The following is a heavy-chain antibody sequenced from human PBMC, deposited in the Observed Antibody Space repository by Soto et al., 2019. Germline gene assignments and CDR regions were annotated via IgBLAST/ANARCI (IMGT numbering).Heavy chain of an antibody. CDR3: TRHKGYCSGGSCTVRFDP. Sequence: GGSLRLSCAASGFTFSGSAMHWVRQASGKGLEWVGRIRSKANSYATAYAASVKGRFTISRDDSKNTAYLQMNSLKTEDTAVYYCTRHKGYCSGGSCTVRFDPWGQGTLVTVSS. J-gene: IGHJ5*02. CDR2: IRSKANSYAT. CDR1: GFTFSGSA. V-gene: IGHV3-73*01. D-gene: IGHD2-15*01.